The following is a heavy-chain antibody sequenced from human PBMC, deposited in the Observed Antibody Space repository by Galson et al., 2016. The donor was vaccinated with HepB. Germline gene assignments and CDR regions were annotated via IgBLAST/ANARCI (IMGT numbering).Heavy chain of an antibody. D-gene: IGHD3-3*01. CDR3: ARSRLDWLLIPMDFGS. V-gene: IGHV5-51*01. Sequence: QSGAEVKKPGESLRISCKGFGHTFSNYWIAWVRQMPGKGLEWMGIIYPGDSDTRYSPSFQGHVTISADTSASTAYLQWSSLKASDTAVYYCARSRLDWLLIPMDFGSWGRGTLVTVSA. CDR1: GHTFSNYW. CDR2: IYPGDSDT. J-gene: IGHJ4*02.